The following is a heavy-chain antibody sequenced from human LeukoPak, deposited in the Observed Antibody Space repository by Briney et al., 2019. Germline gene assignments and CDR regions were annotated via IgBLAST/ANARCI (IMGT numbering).Heavy chain of an antibody. CDR1: GYTLTELS. CDR3: ATSYCSGGSCYSRDAFDV. D-gene: IGHD2-15*01. V-gene: IGHV1-24*01. Sequence: ASVKVSCKVSGYTLTELSMHWVRQAPGKGLEWMGGFDPEDGETIYAQKFQGRVTMTEDTSTDTAYMELSSLRSEDTAVYYCATSYCSGGSCYSRDAFDVWGQGTTVTVSS. CDR2: FDPEDGET. J-gene: IGHJ6*02.